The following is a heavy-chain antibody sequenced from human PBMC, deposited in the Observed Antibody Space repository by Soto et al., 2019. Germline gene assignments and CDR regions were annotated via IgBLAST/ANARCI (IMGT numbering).Heavy chain of an antibody. J-gene: IGHJ6*02. CDR3: ARDGEEGSSSSSNYYYYGMDV. CDR1: GYTFTGYY. D-gene: IGHD6-6*01. V-gene: IGHV1-2*04. CDR2: INPNSGGT. Sequence: ASVKVSCKASGYTFTGYYMQWVRQAPGQGLEWMGWINPNSGGTNYAQKFQGWVTMTRDTSISTAYMELSRLRSDDTAVYYCARDGEEGSSSSSNYYYYGMDVWGQGTRSPSP.